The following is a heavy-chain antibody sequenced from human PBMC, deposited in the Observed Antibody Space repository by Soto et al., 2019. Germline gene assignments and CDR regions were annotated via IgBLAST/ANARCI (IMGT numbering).Heavy chain of an antibody. CDR3: AGRDFTYGLDV. J-gene: IGHJ6*02. CDR1: GYTFTAYH. CDR2: IDLKSDDT. Sequence: ASVKVSCKASGYTFTAYHMHWVRQAPGQGLEWMGWIDLKSDDTKYALKFQGRVTLTRDTSIDTGYMELSRLRSDDTAIHYCAGRDFTYGLDVWGQRTTVTVSS. V-gene: IGHV1-2*02.